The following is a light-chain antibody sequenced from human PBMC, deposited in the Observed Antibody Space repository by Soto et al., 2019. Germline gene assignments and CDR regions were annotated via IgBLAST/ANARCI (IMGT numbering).Light chain of an antibody. CDR1: QSVSSSY. J-gene: IGKJ1*01. Sequence: EIVLTQSPGTLSLSPGERATLSCRASQSVSSSYLAWYQRKPGQAPRLLIYGASSRATGIPDRFSGSGSETDFTLTISRLEPEDFAVYFCQQYGSSPRTFGPGTKVEIK. CDR2: GAS. V-gene: IGKV3-20*01. CDR3: QQYGSSPRT.